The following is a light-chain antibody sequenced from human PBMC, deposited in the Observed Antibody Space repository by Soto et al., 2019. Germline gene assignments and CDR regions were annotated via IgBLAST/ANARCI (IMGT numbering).Light chain of an antibody. CDR1: QSVTSSY. V-gene: IGKV3-20*01. J-gene: IGKJ5*01. CDR3: QQYGNSPIT. Sequence: IVLTQYPGTLSLSPGERSTLSCMASQSVTSSYLAWYQQKPGQAPRLLIYGASSRATGITDRFSGSGSGTDFTLTISSLEPEDFAVYYCQQYGNSPITVGPGTRLEIK. CDR2: GAS.